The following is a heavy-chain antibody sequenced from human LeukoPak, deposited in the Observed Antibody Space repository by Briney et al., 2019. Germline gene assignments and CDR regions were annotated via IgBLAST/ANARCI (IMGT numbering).Heavy chain of an antibody. J-gene: IGHJ3*02. CDR3: ARDLTLTATAHDAFDI. D-gene: IGHD2-21*02. V-gene: IGHV3-48*02. CDR1: GFTFSSYS. CDR2: ISSSSSTI. Sequence: GGSLRLSCAASGFTFSSYSMNWVRQAPGKGLEWVSYISSSSSTIYYADSVKGRFTISRDNAKSSLYLQMNSLRDEDTAVYYCARDLTLTATAHDAFDIWGQGTMVTVSS.